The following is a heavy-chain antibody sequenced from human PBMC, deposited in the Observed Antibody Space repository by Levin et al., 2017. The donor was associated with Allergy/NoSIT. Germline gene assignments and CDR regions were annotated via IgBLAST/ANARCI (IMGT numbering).Heavy chain of an antibody. J-gene: IGHJ4*02. V-gene: IGHV1-2*02. CDR1: GYTFTGYY. CDR3: ARVLRGYSYGRVSFDY. Sequence: GGSLRLSCKASGYTFTGYYMHWVRQAPGQGLEWMGWINPNSGGTNCAQKFQGRVTMTRDTSISTAYMELSRLRSDDTAVYYCARVLRGYSYGRVSFDYWGQGTLVTVSS. CDR2: INPNSGGT. D-gene: IGHD5-18*01.